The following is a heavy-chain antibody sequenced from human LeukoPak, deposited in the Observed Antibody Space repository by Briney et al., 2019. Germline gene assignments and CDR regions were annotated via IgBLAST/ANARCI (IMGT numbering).Heavy chain of an antibody. J-gene: IGHJ4*02. CDR2: ISGSGGST. Sequence: GGSLRLSCRASGFTFSAYAMTWVRQAPGKGLEWVSGISGSGGSTYYADSVKGRFTISRDNSKNTLYLQMNSLRAEDTALYYCARVVYDFWSAYDYWGQGTLVTVSS. CDR1: GFTFSAYA. CDR3: ARVVYDFWSAYDY. V-gene: IGHV3-23*01. D-gene: IGHD3-3*01.